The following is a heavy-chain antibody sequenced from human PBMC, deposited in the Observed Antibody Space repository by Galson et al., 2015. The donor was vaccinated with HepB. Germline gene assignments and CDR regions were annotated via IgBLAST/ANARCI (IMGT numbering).Heavy chain of an antibody. J-gene: IGHJ4*02. CDR1: GFSLSTSGLS. CDR2: IDWDDDQ. CDR3: ARSPLSSYDTTGSGFDF. Sequence: PALVKPTQTLTLTCTFSGFSLSTSGLSVSWIRQPPGKALEWLGRIDWDDDQYYNPSLETRVTISKDTSKNQVVLSMTNMDPEDTATYYCARSPLSSYDTTGSGFDFWGQGTLVTVSS. D-gene: IGHD3-22*01. V-gene: IGHV2-70*11.